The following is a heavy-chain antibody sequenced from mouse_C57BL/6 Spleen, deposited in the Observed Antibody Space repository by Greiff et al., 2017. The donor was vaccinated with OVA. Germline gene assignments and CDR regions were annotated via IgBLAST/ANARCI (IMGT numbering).Heavy chain of an antibody. CDR2: INPNNGGT. V-gene: IGHV1-22*01. J-gene: IGHJ1*03. D-gene: IGHD1-1*01. Sequence: EVQLQQSGPELVKPGASVKMSCKASGYTFTDYNMHWVKQSHGKSLEWIGYINPNNGGTSYNQKFKGKATLTVNKSSSTAYMELRSLTSEDSAVYDCARSAYYYGSSPYWYFDVWGTGTTVTVSS. CDR1: GYTFTDYN. CDR3: ARSAYYYGSSPYWYFDV.